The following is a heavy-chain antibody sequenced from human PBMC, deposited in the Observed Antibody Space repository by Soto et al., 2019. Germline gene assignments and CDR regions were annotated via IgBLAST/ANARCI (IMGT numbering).Heavy chain of an antibody. CDR1: GLTFSSYA. J-gene: IGHJ3*02. Sequence: EVQMLESGGGLLQPGGSLRLSCTAPGLTFSSYAMTWVRQAPGKGLEWVSSITGSGNYARYGDSVKGRFTTSRDNSKNSLYLQMNSLRVEDTAVYYCAKDPNGDYIGAFDNWGQGTMVTVSS. V-gene: IGHV3-23*01. CDR2: ITGSGNYA. CDR3: AKDPNGDYIGAFDN. D-gene: IGHD4-17*01.